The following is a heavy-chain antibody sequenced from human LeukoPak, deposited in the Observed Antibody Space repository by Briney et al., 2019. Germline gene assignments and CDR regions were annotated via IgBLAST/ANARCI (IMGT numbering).Heavy chain of an antibody. CDR1: GGSFSAYY. J-gene: IGHJ5*02. V-gene: IGHV4-34*01. D-gene: IGHD6-13*01. CDR2: IYHSGRT. Sequence: SETLSLTCAVYGGSFSAYYWSWIRQPPGKGLEWIGYIYHSGRTYYNPSLKSRVTISVDRSRNQFSLKVTSVTAADTAVYYCARGEQLAGGMDWFDPWGQGTLVTVSS. CDR3: ARGEQLAGGMDWFDP.